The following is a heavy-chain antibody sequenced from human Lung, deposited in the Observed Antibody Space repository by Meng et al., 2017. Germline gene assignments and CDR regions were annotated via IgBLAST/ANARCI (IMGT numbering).Heavy chain of an antibody. CDR3: ARGPTTMAHDFDY. J-gene: IGHJ4*02. Sequence: QVQLQQWGAGLLKPSAPLSLTCVVSGESFSDDYWSWIRQPPGKGLEWIGEINHSGSTNYNPSLESRATISVDTSQNNLSLKLSSVTAADSAVYYCARGPTTMAHDFDYWGQGTLVTVSS. CDR2: INHSGST. V-gene: IGHV4-34*01. D-gene: IGHD4-11*01. CDR1: GESFSDDY.